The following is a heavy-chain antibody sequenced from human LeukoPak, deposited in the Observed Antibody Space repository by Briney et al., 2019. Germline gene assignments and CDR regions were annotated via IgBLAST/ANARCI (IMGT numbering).Heavy chain of an antibody. CDR2: IYYSGST. Sequence: PSETLSLTCTVSGGSISSYYWIWIRQPPGKGLEWIGYIYYSGSTNYNPSLKSRVTISVDTSKNQFSLKLSSVTAADTAVYYCARGQGYCSSTSCYGALAFDYWGQGTLVTVSS. J-gene: IGHJ4*02. D-gene: IGHD2-2*01. CDR1: GGSISSYY. CDR3: ARGQGYCSSTSCYGALAFDY. V-gene: IGHV4-59*01.